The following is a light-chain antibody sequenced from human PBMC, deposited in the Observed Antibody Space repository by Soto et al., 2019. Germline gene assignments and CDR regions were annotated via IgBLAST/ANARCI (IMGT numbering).Light chain of an antibody. CDR3: QKYNSAPWT. CDR1: QGISNY. CDR2: VAS. V-gene: IGKV1-27*01. Sequence: DIQMTQSPSSLSASVGDRVTITCRASQGISNYLAWYQQQPGKVPKLLIYVASTLQSGVPSRFSGSGSGTDFTLTIRSLQPEDVANYYCQKYNSAPWTFGQGTKVEIK. J-gene: IGKJ1*01.